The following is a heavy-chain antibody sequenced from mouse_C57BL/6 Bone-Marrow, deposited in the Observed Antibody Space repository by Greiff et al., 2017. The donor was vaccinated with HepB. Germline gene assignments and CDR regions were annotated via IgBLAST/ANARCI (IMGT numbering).Heavy chain of an antibody. CDR3: ARVYDDAMDY. Sequence: EVKVVESEGGLVQPGSSMKLSCTASGFTFSDYYMAWVRQVPEKGLEWVANINYDGSSTYYLDSLKSRFIISRDNAKNILYLQMSSLKSEDTATYYCARVYDDAMDYWGQGTSVTVSS. D-gene: IGHD2-14*01. CDR1: GFTFSDYY. V-gene: IGHV5-16*01. CDR2: INYDGSST. J-gene: IGHJ4*01.